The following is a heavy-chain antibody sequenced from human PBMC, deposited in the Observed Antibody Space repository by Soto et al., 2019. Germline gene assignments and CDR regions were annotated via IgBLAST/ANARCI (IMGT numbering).Heavy chain of an antibody. CDR1: GGTFSSYA. Sequence: SVKVSCKASGGTFSSYAISWVRQAPGQGLEWMGGIIPIFGTANYAQKFQGRVTITADESTSTAYMELSSLRSEDTAVYYCAREHRIYDILTGSINWFDPWGQGTLVTVYS. D-gene: IGHD3-9*01. CDR2: IIPIFGTA. V-gene: IGHV1-69*13. J-gene: IGHJ5*02. CDR3: AREHRIYDILTGSINWFDP.